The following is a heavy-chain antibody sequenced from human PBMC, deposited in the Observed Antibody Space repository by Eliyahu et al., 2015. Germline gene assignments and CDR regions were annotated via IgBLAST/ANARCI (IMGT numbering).Heavy chain of an antibody. D-gene: IGHD4-17*01. Sequence: QVQLQQWGAGLLKSSETLSLTCAVYGGSFSGNYWXWIRQPPGKGLEWIGEINHGGRTNYNPPLKSRVTISGDTSNNQFSLKLTSVTAADTAVYYCAREAYGDNHFDFWGQGTLVTVSS. CDR2: INHGGRT. CDR3: AREAYGDNHFDF. J-gene: IGHJ4*02. CDR1: GGSFSGNY. V-gene: IGHV4-34*01.